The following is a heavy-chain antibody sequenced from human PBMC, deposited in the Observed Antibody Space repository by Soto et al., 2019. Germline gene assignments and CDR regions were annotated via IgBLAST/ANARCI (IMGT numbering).Heavy chain of an antibody. CDR1: GFIFTSYA. D-gene: IGHD2-2*01. J-gene: IGHJ6*02. V-gene: IGHV3-30-3*01. CDR3: AXGFKARFSSSTYYGMDV. CDR2: ISYDGSHK. Sequence: GGSLRLSCAASGFIFTSYAMHWVRQAPGTGLEWVAVISYDGSHKLYADSVKGRFTISRDNSNNMVYLEVDSLRSEDTAVYFCAXGFKARFSSSTYYGMDVWGQGTTVTVSS.